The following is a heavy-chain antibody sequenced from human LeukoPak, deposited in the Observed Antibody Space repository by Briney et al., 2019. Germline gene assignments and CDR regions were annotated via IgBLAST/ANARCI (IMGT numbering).Heavy chain of an antibody. CDR3: RRRVSATRWCDP. D-gene: IGHD2-15*01. CDR2: INSDRSTT. V-gene: IGHV3-74*01. Sequence: GGSLRLSCASSGFTLSSHLMHWVRQAPGKGLVWVSRINSDRSTTNYADSVKGRFTISRDNAENTLYLQMNSLRVEDAAVYYCRRRVSATRWCDPWGQGTLVSVFS. J-gene: IGHJ5*02. CDR1: GFTLSSHL.